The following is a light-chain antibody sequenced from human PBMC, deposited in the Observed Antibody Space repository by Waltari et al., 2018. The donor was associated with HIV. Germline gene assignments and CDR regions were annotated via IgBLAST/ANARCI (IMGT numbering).Light chain of an antibody. Sequence: EIVLTQSPGTLSLSPGERATLSCRASQSVSSTYLAWYQHKPGQAPRLLIYGASSRATGIPDRFSGSGSGTDFTLTITRLEPEDFAIYYCQQYGGSPPGVTFGQGTRLEIK. CDR3: QQYGGSPPGVT. CDR1: QSVSSTY. V-gene: IGKV3-20*01. CDR2: GAS. J-gene: IGKJ5*01.